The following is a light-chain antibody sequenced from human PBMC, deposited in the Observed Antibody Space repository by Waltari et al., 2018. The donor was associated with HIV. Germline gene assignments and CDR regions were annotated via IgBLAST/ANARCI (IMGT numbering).Light chain of an antibody. J-gene: IGLJ3*02. CDR2: GNS. CDR3: QSYDSSLSGSV. Sequence: QSVLTQPPPVSGAPGQRVTISCTGSSSNNGAGYGVPWYQQLPGTAPKLLIYGNSNRPSGVPDRFSGSKSGTSASLAITGLQAEDEADYDCQSYDSSLSGSVFGGGTKLTVL. CDR1: SSNNGAGYG. V-gene: IGLV1-40*01.